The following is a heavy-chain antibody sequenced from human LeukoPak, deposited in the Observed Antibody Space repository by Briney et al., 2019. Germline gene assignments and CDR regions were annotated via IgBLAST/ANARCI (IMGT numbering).Heavy chain of an antibody. CDR3: ATDREGDPSAYYLV. CDR2: ISDNGGRT. Sequence: PGGSLRLSCAASGFTFSGYAMSWVRQAPGKGLDGVSPISDNGGRTYYADSVKGRFTISRDNSKNTLFLQMNSLRAEDSAVYYCATDREGDPSAYYLVGGQGTLITVSS. CDR1: GFTFSGYA. D-gene: IGHD3-22*01. V-gene: IGHV3-23*01. J-gene: IGHJ4*02.